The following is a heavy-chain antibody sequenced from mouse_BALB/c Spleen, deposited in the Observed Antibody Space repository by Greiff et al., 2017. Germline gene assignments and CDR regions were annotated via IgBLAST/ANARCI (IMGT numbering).Heavy chain of an antibody. CDR1: GFTFSDYY. Sequence: LVESGGGLVKPGGSLKLSCAASGFTFSDYYMYWVRQTPEKRLEWVATISDGGSYTYYPDSVKGRFTISRDNAKNNLYLQMSSLKSEDTAMYYCARDYYGNLYAMDYWGQGTSVTVSS. J-gene: IGHJ4*01. CDR3: ARDYYGNLYAMDY. D-gene: IGHD2-1*01. CDR2: ISDGGSYT. V-gene: IGHV5-4*02.